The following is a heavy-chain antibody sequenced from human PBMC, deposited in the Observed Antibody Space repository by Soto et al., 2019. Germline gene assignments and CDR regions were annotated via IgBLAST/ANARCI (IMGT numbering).Heavy chain of an antibody. J-gene: IGHJ4*02. D-gene: IGHD1-26*01. CDR2: ISFSGGSI. CDR1: GFTFSSYE. CDR3: ARESDYDTFDH. Sequence: EVQLVESGGALVQPRGSLRLSCAASGFTFSSYEMNWVRQAPGKGLEWVSHISFSGGSIYYADSVKGRFAISRDNAKKSLYRQMNGLRAEDTAVYYCARESDYDTFDHWGQGTLVTVSS. V-gene: IGHV3-48*03.